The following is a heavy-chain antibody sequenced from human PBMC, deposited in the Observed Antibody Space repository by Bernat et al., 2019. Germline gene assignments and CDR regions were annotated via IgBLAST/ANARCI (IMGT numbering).Heavy chain of an antibody. Sequence: QVQLVQSGAEVKKPGASVKVPCKASGYTFTGYYMHWVRQAPGQGLEWMGWINPNSGGTNYAQKFQGWVTMTRDTSISTAYMELSRLRSDDTAVYYCARVYNLHSSGWYALDYWGQGTLVTVSS. CDR3: ARVYNLHSSGWYALDY. CDR2: INPNSGGT. J-gene: IGHJ4*02. V-gene: IGHV1-2*04. D-gene: IGHD6-19*01. CDR1: GYTFTGYY.